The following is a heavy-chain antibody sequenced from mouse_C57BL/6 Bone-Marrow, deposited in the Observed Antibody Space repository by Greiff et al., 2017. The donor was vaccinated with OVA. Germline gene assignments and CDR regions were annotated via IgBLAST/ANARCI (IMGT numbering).Heavy chain of an antibody. CDR1: GYTFTSYG. V-gene: IGHV1-81*01. Sequence: QVQLQQSGAELARPGASVKLSCKASGYTFTSYGISWVKQRTGQGLEWIGEIYPRSGNTYYNEKFKGKATLTADKSSRTAYMELRSLTSEDSAVYFCARRDYGSRYFDYWGQGTTLTVSA. CDR2: IYPRSGNT. CDR3: ARRDYGSRYFDY. D-gene: IGHD1-1*01. J-gene: IGHJ2*01.